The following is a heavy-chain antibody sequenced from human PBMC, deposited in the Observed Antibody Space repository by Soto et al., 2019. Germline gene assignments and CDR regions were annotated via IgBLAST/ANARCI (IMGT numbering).Heavy chain of an antibody. D-gene: IGHD1-1*01. CDR1: GGSISTSNW. CDR2: VYHSGST. CDR3: ARTSTSGTLFDY. J-gene: IGHJ4*02. Sequence: QVQLQESGPGLVKPSGTLSLTCAVSGGSISTSNWWSWVRQPPGKGLEWIGEVYHSGSTNYNPSFKSRVAMSVDKSKNQFALKLNSVTAADPALYYCARTSTSGTLFDYWCQGSLVTVSS. V-gene: IGHV4-4*02.